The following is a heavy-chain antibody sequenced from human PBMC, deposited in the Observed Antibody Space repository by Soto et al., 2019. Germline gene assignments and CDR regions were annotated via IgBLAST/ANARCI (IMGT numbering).Heavy chain of an antibody. CDR3: ARHRKYYDILTGYYIPSHMDV. CDR2: IYYSGIT. D-gene: IGHD3-9*01. V-gene: IGHV4-39*01. CDR1: GSSISDSSYF. J-gene: IGHJ6*02. Sequence: SETLSLTCTVSGSSISDSSYFWGWIRQPPGKGLECIGSIYYSGITHYNPSLKSRVTISVDTSKNQFSLKLSSVTAADTAVYYCARHRKYYDILTGYYIPSHMDVWGQGTTVTVSS.